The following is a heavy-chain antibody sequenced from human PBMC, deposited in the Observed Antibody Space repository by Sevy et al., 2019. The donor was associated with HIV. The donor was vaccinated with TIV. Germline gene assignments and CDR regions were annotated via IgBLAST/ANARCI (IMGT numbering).Heavy chain of an antibody. J-gene: IGHJ4*02. Sequence: SETLSLTCGVSGDSINSNDYYWGWIRQPPGKGLEWIGTIYYSGSTYYNPSLKSGVTISVDTSKNQFSLKLHSVTAADTDLYYWAGHLPLAYYEILTPDSRPFDNWGQGTLVTVSS. D-gene: IGHD3-9*01. CDR2: IYYSGST. V-gene: IGHV4-39*01. CDR3: AGHLPLAYYEILTPDSRPFDN. CDR1: GDSINSNDYY.